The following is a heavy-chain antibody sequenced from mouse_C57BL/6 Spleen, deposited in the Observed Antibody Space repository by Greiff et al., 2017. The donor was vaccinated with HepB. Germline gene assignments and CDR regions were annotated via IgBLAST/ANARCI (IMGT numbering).Heavy chain of an antibody. CDR2: IRSKSNNYAT. CDR3: VRGTTVGYYFDY. V-gene: IGHV10-1*01. D-gene: IGHD1-1*01. CDR1: GFSFNTYA. Sequence: EAGGGLVQPKGSLKLSCAASGFSFNTYAMNWVRQAPGKGLEWVARIRSKSNNYATYYADSVKDRFTISRDDSESMLYLQMNNLKTEDTAMYYCVRGTTVGYYFDYWGQGTTLTVSS. J-gene: IGHJ2*01.